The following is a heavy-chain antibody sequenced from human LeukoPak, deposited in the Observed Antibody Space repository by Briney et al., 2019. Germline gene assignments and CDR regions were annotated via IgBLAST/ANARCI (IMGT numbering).Heavy chain of an antibody. CDR2: INPNSCGT. V-gene: IGHV1-2*02. J-gene: IGHJ5*02. CDR3: ARADRLHGGPYLIGP. D-gene: IGHD2-21*01. CDR1: GYSFTDYY. Sequence: APVKVSCKTSGYSFTDYYMHWVRQAPGQGLEWMGWINPNSCGTSSAQKFQGRVTMTRDTSITTVYMEVSWLTSDDTAIYYCARADRLHGGPYLIGPWGQGTLVTVSS.